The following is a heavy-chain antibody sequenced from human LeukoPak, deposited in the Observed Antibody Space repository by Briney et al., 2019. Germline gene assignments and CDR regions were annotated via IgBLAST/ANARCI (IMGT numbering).Heavy chain of an antibody. D-gene: IGHD6-19*01. CDR1: GFSFSSYN. CDR3: ARGASVVAGSDDAFDI. Sequence: GGSLRLSCAASGFSFSSYNMNWVRQAPGKGLEWVSSISTSSSYIYYADSVKGRFTISRDNAKNLLYLQMNSLRVDDTAVYYCARGASVVAGSDDAFDIWGQGTMVTVSS. CDR2: ISTSSSYI. J-gene: IGHJ3*02. V-gene: IGHV3-21*01.